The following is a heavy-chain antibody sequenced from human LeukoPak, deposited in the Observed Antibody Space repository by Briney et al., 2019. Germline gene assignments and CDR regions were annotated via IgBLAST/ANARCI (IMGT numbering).Heavy chain of an antibody. Sequence: SQTLSLTCTVSGGSISTGGYYWGWIRQHPGKGLEWIGYIYYSGNTYYNPSLKSRVSISVDTSKNQFSLKLSSVTAADTAVYYCARDRSGSGWSHFDHWGQGTLVTVSS. CDR2: IYYSGNT. J-gene: IGHJ4*02. CDR3: ARDRSGSGWSHFDH. D-gene: IGHD6-19*01. V-gene: IGHV4-31*03. CDR1: GGSISTGGYY.